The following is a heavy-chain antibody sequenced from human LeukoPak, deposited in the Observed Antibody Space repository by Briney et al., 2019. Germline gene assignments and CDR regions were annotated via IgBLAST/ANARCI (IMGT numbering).Heavy chain of an antibody. CDR3: ARDPGIVAA. CDR2: ISSGGYTI. D-gene: IGHD6-13*01. J-gene: IGHJ1*01. V-gene: IGHV3-11*01. CDR1: GLTFSDYY. Sequence: PGGSLRLSCAASGLTFSDYYMSWIRQAPGKGLEWISYISSGGYTIFYADSVKGRFTISRDNAKNSLYLQMNSLRAEDTAVYYCARDPGIVAAWGQGTLVTVSS.